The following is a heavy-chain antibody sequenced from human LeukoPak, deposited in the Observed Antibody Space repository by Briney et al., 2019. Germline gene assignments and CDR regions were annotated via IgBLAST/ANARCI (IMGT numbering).Heavy chain of an antibody. Sequence: PSQTLSLTCIVSGGSISSGGYYWSWIRQPPGKGLEWIGYIYHSGSTYYNPSLKSRVTISVDTSKNQFSLKLSSVTAADTAVYYCARDLDYYGSGSYFWGQGTLVTVSS. J-gene: IGHJ4*02. CDR3: ARDLDYYGSGSYF. CDR2: IYHSGST. D-gene: IGHD3-10*01. CDR1: GGSISSGGYY. V-gene: IGHV4-30-2*01.